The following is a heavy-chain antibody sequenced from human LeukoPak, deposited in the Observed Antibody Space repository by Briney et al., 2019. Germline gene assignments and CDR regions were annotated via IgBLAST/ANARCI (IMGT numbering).Heavy chain of an antibody. J-gene: IGHJ4*02. CDR1: GFTFSSYA. Sequence: PGGSLRLSCAASGFTFSSYAMNWVRQAPGKGLEWVSIIFGTGDTTYYADSVKGRFAVSRDNSKNTLYLQMNSLRGDDTAVYYCAKDGTSYYYIYYWGQGTLVTVSS. CDR2: IFGTGDTT. D-gene: IGHD2/OR15-2a*01. V-gene: IGHV3-23*01. CDR3: AKDGTSYYYIYY.